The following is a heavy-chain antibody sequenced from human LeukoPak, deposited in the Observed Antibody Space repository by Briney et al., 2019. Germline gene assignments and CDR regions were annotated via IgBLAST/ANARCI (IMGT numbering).Heavy chain of an antibody. CDR3: ARRGAVAGFDY. Sequence: SQTLSLTCAVYGGSFSDYYWSWIRQPPGKGLEWIGEINHSGITNHNPSLKSRVTISVDTSKNEISLKVSSVTAADTAVYYCARRGAVAGFDYWGQGTLVTVSS. D-gene: IGHD6-19*01. V-gene: IGHV4-34*01. J-gene: IGHJ4*02. CDR2: INHSGIT. CDR1: GGSFSDYY.